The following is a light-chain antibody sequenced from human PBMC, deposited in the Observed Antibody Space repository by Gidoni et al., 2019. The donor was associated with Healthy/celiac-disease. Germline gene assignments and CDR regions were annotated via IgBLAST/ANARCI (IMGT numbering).Light chain of an antibody. Sequence: DIVMTQSPDSLAVSLGERATINCKSSQSVLYSSNNKNYLAWYHQKPGQPPKLRIYWAYTRESGVPDRFSGRGSGTDFTLTISSVQAEDVAVYYCQQYYSTPPTFXPXTNVDIK. CDR3: QQYYSTPPT. CDR2: WAY. J-gene: IGKJ3*01. V-gene: IGKV4-1*01. CDR1: QSVLYSSNNKNY.